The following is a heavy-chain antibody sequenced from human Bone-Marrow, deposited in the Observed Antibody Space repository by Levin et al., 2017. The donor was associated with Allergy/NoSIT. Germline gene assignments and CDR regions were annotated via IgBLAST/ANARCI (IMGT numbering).Heavy chain of an antibody. Sequence: PSQTLSLTCGVSGYPINTAYYWGWVRRPPGKGLEWIGSIHHSGRTYYNPSFKSRVTMSIDTSKEQFSLKVYSVTAADTAVYYCASQSEYSNSFYFDFWGQGTRVTVAS. CDR2: IHHSGRT. D-gene: IGHD6-6*01. J-gene: IGHJ4*02. V-gene: IGHV4-38-2*01. CDR1: GYPINTAYY. CDR3: ASQSEYSNSFYFDF.